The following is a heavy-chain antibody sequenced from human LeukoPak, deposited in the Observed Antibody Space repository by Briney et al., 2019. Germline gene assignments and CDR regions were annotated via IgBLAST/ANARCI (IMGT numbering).Heavy chain of an antibody. CDR1: GFTFGDYA. J-gene: IGHJ5*02. Sequence: GSLRLSCTASGFTFGDYAMSWFRQAPGKGLEWVGFIRSKAYGGTTEYAASVKGRFTISRDDSKSIAYLQMNSLKTEDTAVYYCTRDRVGATYWFDPWGQGTLVTVSS. CDR3: TRDRVGATYWFDP. D-gene: IGHD1-26*01. V-gene: IGHV3-49*03. CDR2: IRSKAYGGTT.